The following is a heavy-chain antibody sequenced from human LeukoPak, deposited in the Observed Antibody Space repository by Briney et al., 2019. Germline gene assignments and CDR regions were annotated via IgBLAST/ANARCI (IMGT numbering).Heavy chain of an antibody. D-gene: IGHD6-13*01. CDR2: ISGSGSTI. Sequence: GGSLRLSCAASGFTFSDYYMSWIRQAPGKGLEWVSYISGSGSTIYYADSVKGRFTISRDNAKNSLYLQMNSLRAEDTAVYYCAKGLYSSSWYYFDYWGQGTLVTVSS. CDR3: AKGLYSSSWYYFDY. J-gene: IGHJ4*02. V-gene: IGHV3-11*01. CDR1: GFTFSDYY.